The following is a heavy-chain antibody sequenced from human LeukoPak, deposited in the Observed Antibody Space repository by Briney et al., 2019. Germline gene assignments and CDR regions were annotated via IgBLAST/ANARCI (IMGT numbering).Heavy chain of an antibody. CDR2: IWYDGSNK. J-gene: IGHJ4*02. CDR3: ARDQAYFNY. V-gene: IGHV3-33*01. CDR1: AFTFSSYG. Sequence: GGSLRLSCAVSAFTFSSYGMHWVRQAPGKGLEWVAVIWYDGSNKYYADSVKGRFTISRDNSKNTLYLQMNSLRTEDTAVYYCARDQAYFNYWGQGTLVTVSS.